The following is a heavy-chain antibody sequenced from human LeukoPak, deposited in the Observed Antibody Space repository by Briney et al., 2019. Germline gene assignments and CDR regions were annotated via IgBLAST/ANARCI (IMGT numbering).Heavy chain of an antibody. J-gene: IGHJ3*02. V-gene: IGHV1-69*04. Sequence: GASVKVSCKASGGTFSSYAISWVRQAPGQGLEWMGRIIPILGIANYAQKFQGRVTITADKSTSTAYMELSSLRSEDTAVYYCARDFGEVHYYDSSAWDIWGQGTMVTVSS. CDR3: ARDFGEVHYYDSSAWDI. D-gene: IGHD3-22*01. CDR1: GGTFSSYA. CDR2: IIPILGIA.